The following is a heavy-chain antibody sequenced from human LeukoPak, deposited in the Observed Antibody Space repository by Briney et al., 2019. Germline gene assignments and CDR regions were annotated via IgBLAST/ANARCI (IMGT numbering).Heavy chain of an antibody. CDR2: IYHSGST. Sequence: SETLSLTCAVSGYSISSGYYWGWIRQPPGKGREWIGSIYHSGSTVYNPSLKSRVTISVDTSKNQFSLKLSSVTAADTAVYYCARLDYDHFFDYWGQGTLVTVSS. CDR3: ARLDYDHFFDY. V-gene: IGHV4-38-2*01. D-gene: IGHD3-3*01. CDR1: GYSISSGYY. J-gene: IGHJ4*02.